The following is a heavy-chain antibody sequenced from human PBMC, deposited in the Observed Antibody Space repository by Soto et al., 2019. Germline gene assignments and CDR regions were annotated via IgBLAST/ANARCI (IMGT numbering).Heavy chain of an antibody. CDR1: GGSISSADYY. CDR3: ARCIAVRPTRLGMDV. J-gene: IGHJ6*02. CDR2: IYDSGIT. D-gene: IGHD6-6*01. V-gene: IGHV4-30-4*01. Sequence: PSETLSLTCPVSGGSISSADYYWTWIRQPPGKVLDWIGYIYDSGITNYNPSLKTRLTISIDPSKNLFSLKLSSVTAADTAVYYCARCIAVRPTRLGMDVWGQGTTVTVSS.